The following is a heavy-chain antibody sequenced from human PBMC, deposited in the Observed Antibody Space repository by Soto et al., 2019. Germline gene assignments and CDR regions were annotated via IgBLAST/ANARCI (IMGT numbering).Heavy chain of an antibody. CDR1: GFTFSGSA. D-gene: IGHD2-2*01. CDR2: IRTKADSYAT. CDR3: TRAYCGRTSCYGFDY. V-gene: IGHV3-73*01. J-gene: IGHJ4*02. Sequence: VGSLRLSCVASGFTFSGSALHWVRQASGKGLEWVGRIRTKADSYATAYAASVKGRFTVSRDDSKNTAYLEINSLKTEDTAVYYCTRAYCGRTSCYGFDYWGQGTLVTVSS.